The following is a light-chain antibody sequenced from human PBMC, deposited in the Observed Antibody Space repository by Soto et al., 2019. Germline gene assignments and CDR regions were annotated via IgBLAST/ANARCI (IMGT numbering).Light chain of an antibody. V-gene: IGLV4-69*01. CDR2: LNSDGSH. CDR3: QTWGTGIQV. Sequence: HLVLTQSPSASASLGASVNLTCTLSSGHSSYAIAWHQQQPEKGPRYLMKLNSDGSHTKGDGIPDRFSGSSSGAERYLTISSLQSEDEADYYCQTWGTGIQVFGGGTKLTVL. CDR1: SGHSSYA. J-gene: IGLJ2*01.